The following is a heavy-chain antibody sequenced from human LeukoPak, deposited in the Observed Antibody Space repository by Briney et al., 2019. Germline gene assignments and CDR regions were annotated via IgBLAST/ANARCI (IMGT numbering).Heavy chain of an antibody. CDR2: IKQDGRTK. CDR1: GFTFSSYA. CDR3: AISGGYWAWAH. D-gene: IGHD1-26*01. Sequence: GGSLRLSCAASGFTFSSYAMHWVRQAPGKGLEWVANIKQDGRTKHYVDSVKGRFTISRDNGKNSVFLEMNSLRVEDTAVCYCAISGGYWAWAHWGQGTLVTVSS. V-gene: IGHV3-7*01. J-gene: IGHJ4*02.